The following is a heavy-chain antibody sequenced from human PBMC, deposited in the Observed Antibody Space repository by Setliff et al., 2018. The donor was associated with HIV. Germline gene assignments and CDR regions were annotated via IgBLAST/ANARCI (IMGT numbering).Heavy chain of an antibody. V-gene: IGHV1-3*01. Sequence: ASVKVSCKASGYTFTGYYMHWVRQAPGQGLEWMGWINAGNGNTKYSQKFQGRVTITRDTSAYTAYMELSSLRSEDTAVYYCAREGTPVYYYDRSENAFDIWGQGTMVTVSS. D-gene: IGHD3-22*01. J-gene: IGHJ3*02. CDR2: INAGNGNT. CDR3: AREGTPVYYYDRSENAFDI. CDR1: GYTFTGYY.